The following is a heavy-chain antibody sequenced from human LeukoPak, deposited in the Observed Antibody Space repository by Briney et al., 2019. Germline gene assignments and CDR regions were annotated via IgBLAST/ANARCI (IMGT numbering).Heavy chain of an antibody. Sequence: SETLSLTCTVSGGSISSYYWSWIRQPPGKGLEWIGYIYYSGSTNYNPSLKGRVTISVDTSKNQFSLKLSSVTAADTAVYYCARGYCSSTSCHWFDPWGQGTLVTVSS. J-gene: IGHJ5*02. V-gene: IGHV4-59*01. CDR1: GGSISSYY. D-gene: IGHD2-2*01. CDR3: ARGYCSSTSCHWFDP. CDR2: IYYSGST.